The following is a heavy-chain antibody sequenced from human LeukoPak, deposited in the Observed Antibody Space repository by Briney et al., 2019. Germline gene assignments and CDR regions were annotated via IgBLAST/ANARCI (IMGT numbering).Heavy chain of an antibody. D-gene: IGHD1-14*01. CDR1: GYTFIDYF. J-gene: IGHJ3*02. Sequence: GASVKVSCKASGYTFIDYFIHWMGQTPGQGLEWLGWINPNSGVTRYAQKFQGRVTLTRDTAAYMELSSLKYDDTAVYYCARAVSGTLGGAFDIWGQGTAVTVSS. CDR3: ARAVSGTLGGAFDI. CDR2: INPNSGVT. V-gene: IGHV1-2*02.